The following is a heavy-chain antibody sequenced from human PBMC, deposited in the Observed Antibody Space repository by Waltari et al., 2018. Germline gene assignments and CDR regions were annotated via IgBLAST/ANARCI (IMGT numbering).Heavy chain of an antibody. Sequence: QVQLVESGGGVVQPGRSLRLSCAASGFTFSSYAMHWVRQAPGKGLEWVAVISYDGSNKYYADSGNGRFTISRDNSKNTLYLQMNSLRAEDTAVYYCARDPTGYWGQGTLVTVSS. CDR2: ISYDGSNK. CDR1: GFTFSSYA. V-gene: IGHV3-30-3*01. J-gene: IGHJ4*02. CDR3: ARDPTGY.